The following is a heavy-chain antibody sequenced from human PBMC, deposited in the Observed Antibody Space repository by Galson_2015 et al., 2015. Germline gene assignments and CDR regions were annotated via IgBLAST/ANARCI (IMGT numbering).Heavy chain of an antibody. CDR2: ISESGAYT. CDR3: SVAGRTLDLDD. D-gene: IGHD6-19*01. Sequence: SLRLSCAASGFTFSTYAMGWVRQAPGKGLEWVSAISESGAYTYYADSVKGRFTISRDNSKNTLYLQVNSLRAEDTAVYWCSVAGRTLDLDDWGQGTLVTVSS. J-gene: IGHJ4*02. CDR1: GFTFSTYA. V-gene: IGHV3-23*01.